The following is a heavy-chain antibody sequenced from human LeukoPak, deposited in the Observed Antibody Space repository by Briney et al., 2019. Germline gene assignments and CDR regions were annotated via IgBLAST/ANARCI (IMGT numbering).Heavy chain of an antibody. CDR3: ARGDDYRWGHLDI. D-gene: IGHD3-16*01. J-gene: IGHJ3*02. V-gene: IGHV4-61*02. Sequence: SQTRSLTCTVSGDSISSVSYYWSWIRQPAGNGLEWIGRIYSSGSTNYDPYLKSRVTISVDMSKNQFSLNLSSVTAADTAVYFCARGDDYRWGHLDIWGQGTMVSVSS. CDR1: GDSISSVSYY. CDR2: IYSSGST.